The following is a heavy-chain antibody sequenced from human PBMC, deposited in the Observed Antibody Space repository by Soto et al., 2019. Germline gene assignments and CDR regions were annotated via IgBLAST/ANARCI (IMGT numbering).Heavy chain of an antibody. J-gene: IGHJ3*02. CDR1: GFSLSTSGVG. CDR3: ARYGGDSDAFDI. V-gene: IGHV2-5*02. D-gene: IGHD2-21*02. Sequence: QITLKESGPTLVKPTQTLTLTCTFSGFSLSTSGVGVGWIRQPPGKALEWLALIYWDDDKRHSPSLKSRLTITKDTSKNQVVLTMTNMDPVDTATYYCARYGGDSDAFDIWGQGTMVTVSS. CDR2: IYWDDDK.